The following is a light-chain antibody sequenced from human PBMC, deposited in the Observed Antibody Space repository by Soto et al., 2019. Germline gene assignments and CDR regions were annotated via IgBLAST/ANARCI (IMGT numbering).Light chain of an antibody. J-gene: IGLJ2*01. CDR3: CSFAGL. CDR1: SSDVGRYNY. CDR2: DVT. V-gene: IGLV2-11*01. Sequence: QSALTQPRSVSGSPGQSVAISCDGTSSDVGRYNYVSWYQQYPGKAPKLIIYDVTKRPSGVPDRFSGSKSGNTASLTISGLQAEDEADYYCCSFAGLFGGGTKLTVL.